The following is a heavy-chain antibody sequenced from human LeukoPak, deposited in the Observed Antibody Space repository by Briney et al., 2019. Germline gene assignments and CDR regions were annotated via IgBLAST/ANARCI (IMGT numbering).Heavy chain of an antibody. J-gene: IGHJ3*02. Sequence: GSLRLSCAASGFTFSDYYWSWIRQPPGKGLEWIGYIYYSGSTNYNPSLKSRVTISVDTSKNQFSLKLSSVTAADTAVYYCARVVVVVVAAQDAFDIWGQGTMVTVSS. CDR2: IYYSGST. CDR3: ARVVVVVVAAQDAFDI. V-gene: IGHV4-59*01. CDR1: GFTFSDYY. D-gene: IGHD2-15*01.